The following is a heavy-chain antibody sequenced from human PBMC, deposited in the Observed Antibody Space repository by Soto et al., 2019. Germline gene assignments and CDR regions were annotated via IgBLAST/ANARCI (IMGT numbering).Heavy chain of an antibody. V-gene: IGHV3-21*01. J-gene: IGHJ4*02. Sequence: GGSLRLSCVASGYPFGDYAMRWVRQAPGKGLEWVSSISSSSSYIYYADSVKGRFTISRDNAKNSLYLQMNSLRAEDTAVYYCARHNYGDSWGQGTLVTVSS. CDR3: ARHNYGDS. CDR1: GYPFGDYA. CDR2: ISSSSSYI.